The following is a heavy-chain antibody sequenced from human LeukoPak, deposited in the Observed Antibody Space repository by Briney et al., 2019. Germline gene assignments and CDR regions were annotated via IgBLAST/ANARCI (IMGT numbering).Heavy chain of an antibody. D-gene: IGHD2-2*01. CDR2: NIPIFGTA. V-gene: IGHV1-69*13. Sequence: SVKVSCKASGGTFSSYAISWVRQAPGQGLEWMGGNIPIFGTANYAQKFQGRVTITADESTGTAYMELSSLRSEDTAVYYCARGRYCSSTSCYFGVLFDYWGQGTLVTVSS. J-gene: IGHJ4*02. CDR1: GGTFSSYA. CDR3: ARGRYCSSTSCYFGVLFDY.